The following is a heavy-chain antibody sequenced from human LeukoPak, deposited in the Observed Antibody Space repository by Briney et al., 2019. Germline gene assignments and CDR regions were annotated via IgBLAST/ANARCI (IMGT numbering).Heavy chain of an antibody. CDR1: GFTFSSYA. CDR2: VYYSGNT. CDR3: SRHSSSSPFDS. D-gene: IGHD6-6*01. V-gene: IGHV4-39*01. J-gene: IGHJ4*02. Sequence: GSLRLSCAASGFTFSSYAMSWIRQTPGKGLEWIGSVYYSGNTYYNPSLKSRVTISVDTSKNQFSLKLSSVTAADTAVYHCSRHSSSSPFDSWGQGTLVTVSS.